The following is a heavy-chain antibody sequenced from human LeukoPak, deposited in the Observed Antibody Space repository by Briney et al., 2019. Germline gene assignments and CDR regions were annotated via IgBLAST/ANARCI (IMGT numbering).Heavy chain of an antibody. J-gene: IGHJ4*02. CDR2: IIPIFGTA. CDR3: ASSPGYYDSSGYQYYFDY. D-gene: IGHD3-22*01. Sequence: ASVKVSCKASGGTFSSYAISWVRQAPGRGLEWMGRIIPIFGTANYAQKFQGRVTITTDESTSTAYMELSSLRSEDPAVYYCASSPGYYDSSGYQYYFDYWGQGTLVTVSS. V-gene: IGHV1-69*05. CDR1: GGTFSSYA.